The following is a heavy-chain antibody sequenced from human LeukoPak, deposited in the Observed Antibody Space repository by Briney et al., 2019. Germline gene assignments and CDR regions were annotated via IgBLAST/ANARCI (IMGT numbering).Heavy chain of an antibody. Sequence: PRGSLRLSCAASGFTFSSYAMSWVRQAPGKGLEWVSAISGSGGSTYYADSVKGRFTISRDNSKNTLYLQMNSLRAEDTAVYYCAKDYYDSSGYYSPPDYWGQGTLVTVSS. D-gene: IGHD3-22*01. CDR3: AKDYYDSSGYYSPPDY. CDR1: GFTFSSYA. J-gene: IGHJ4*02. CDR2: ISGSGGST. V-gene: IGHV3-23*01.